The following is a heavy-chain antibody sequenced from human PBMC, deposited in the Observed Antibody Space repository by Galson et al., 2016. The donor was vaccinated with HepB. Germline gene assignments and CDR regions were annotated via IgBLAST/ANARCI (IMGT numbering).Heavy chain of an antibody. D-gene: IGHD5-18*01. CDR2: ISSSGGMI. CDR3: VRDSGGYRDGPQYYLDY. J-gene: IGHJ4*02. CDR1: GFTFSTYW. Sequence: SLRLSCAASGFTFSTYWMHWVRQAPGKGLEWVSYISSSGGMIFYADSVRGRFTISRDHAENSLSLQMDSLRPEDTGVYFCVRDSGGYRDGPQYYLDYWDQGVLVTVSS. V-gene: IGHV3-48*03.